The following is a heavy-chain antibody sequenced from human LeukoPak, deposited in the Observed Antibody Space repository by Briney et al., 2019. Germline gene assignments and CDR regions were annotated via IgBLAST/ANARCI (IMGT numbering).Heavy chain of an antibody. CDR2: ISGSGGST. Sequence: QPGGSLRLSCAASGFTFSSYAMSWVRQAPGKGLEWVSAISGSGGSTYYADSVKGRFTISRDNSKNTLYLQMNSLRAEDTAVYYCAKVGSLAAAGTLYYFDYWGQGTLVTVSS. V-gene: IGHV3-23*01. D-gene: IGHD6-13*01. CDR3: AKVGSLAAAGTLYYFDY. J-gene: IGHJ4*02. CDR1: GFTFSSYA.